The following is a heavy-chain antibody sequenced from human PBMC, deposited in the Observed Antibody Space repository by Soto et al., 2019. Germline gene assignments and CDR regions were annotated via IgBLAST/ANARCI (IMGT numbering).Heavy chain of an antibody. D-gene: IGHD6-19*01. CDR3: ARGPWLAVAGTVGFDY. CDR1: GYTFTSYY. Sequence: GASVKVSCEASGYTFTSYYMHWVRQAPGQGLEWMGIINPSGGSTSYAQKFQGRVTMTRDTSTSTVYMELSSLRSEDTAVYYCARGPWLAVAGTVGFDYWGQGTLVTVSS. J-gene: IGHJ4*02. V-gene: IGHV1-46*01. CDR2: INPSGGST.